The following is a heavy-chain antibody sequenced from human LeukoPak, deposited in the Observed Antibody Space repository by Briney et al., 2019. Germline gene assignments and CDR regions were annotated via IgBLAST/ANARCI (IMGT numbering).Heavy chain of an antibody. CDR3: ARDSGSSWYDWFDP. CDR2: MYTSGST. V-gene: IGHV4-4*07. D-gene: IGHD6-13*01. J-gene: IGHJ5*02. Sequence: SDTLSLSCTISADSRRSYYGSWIRQPPGMGLEFIGRMYTSGSTNYSPSLKSRVTMSVDTSKNHFSLKLSSVTAADTAVYFCARDSGSSWYDWFDPWGQGTLVTVSS. CDR1: ADSRRSYY.